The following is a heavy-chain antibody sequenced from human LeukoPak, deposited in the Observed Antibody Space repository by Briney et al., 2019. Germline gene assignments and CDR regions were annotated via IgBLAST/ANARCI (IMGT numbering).Heavy chain of an antibody. Sequence: PGGSLRLSCAASGFTFSSYGMHWVRQAPGKGLEWVAVIWYDGSNKYYADSVKGRFTISRDNSKNTLYLQMNSLRAEDTAVYYCARDQVGDSSSWSAEYFQHWGQGTLVTVSS. V-gene: IGHV3-33*01. J-gene: IGHJ1*01. CDR2: IWYDGSNK. CDR1: GFTFSSYG. CDR3: ARDQVGDSSSWSAEYFQH. D-gene: IGHD6-13*01.